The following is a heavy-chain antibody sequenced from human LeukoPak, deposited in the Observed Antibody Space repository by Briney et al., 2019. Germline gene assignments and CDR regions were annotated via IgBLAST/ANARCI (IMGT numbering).Heavy chain of an antibody. V-gene: IGHV3-20*04. CDR2: INWNGGST. J-gene: IGHJ4*02. CDR3: ASGLIAAAGTAGY. CDR1: GLTFDDYG. Sequence: PGGSLRLSCAASGLTFDDYGMSWVRQAPGKGLEWVSGINWNGGSTGYADSVKGRFTISRDNAKNSLYLQMNSLRAEDTALYYCASGLIAAAGTAGYWGQGTLVTVSS. D-gene: IGHD6-13*01.